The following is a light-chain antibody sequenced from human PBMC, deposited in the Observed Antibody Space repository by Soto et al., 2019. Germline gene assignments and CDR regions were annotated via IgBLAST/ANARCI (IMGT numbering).Light chain of an antibody. Sequence: EIVLTQSPATLSLSPGERATLSCRASQSVSSYLAWYQHKPGQTPRLLIYGASNRATGVPARFSGSGSGTYFTLTISSLEPEDFAVYYCLQRSDWLTFGGGTNVEIK. J-gene: IGKJ4*01. CDR2: GAS. V-gene: IGKV3-11*01. CDR1: QSVSSY. CDR3: LQRSDWLT.